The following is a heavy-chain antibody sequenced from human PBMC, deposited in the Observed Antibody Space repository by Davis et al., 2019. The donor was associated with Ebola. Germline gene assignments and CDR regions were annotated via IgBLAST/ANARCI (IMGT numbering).Heavy chain of an antibody. CDR2: IYYSGST. Sequence: SETLSLTCAVYGGFFSGYYWSWIRQPPGKGLEWIGSIYYSGSTYYNPSLKSRVTISVDTSKNQFSLKLSSVTAADTAVYYCARGPIFGVVIIDYYFDYWGQGTLVTVSS. CDR1: GGFFSGYY. CDR3: ARGPIFGVVIIDYYFDY. V-gene: IGHV4-34*01. D-gene: IGHD3-3*01. J-gene: IGHJ4*02.